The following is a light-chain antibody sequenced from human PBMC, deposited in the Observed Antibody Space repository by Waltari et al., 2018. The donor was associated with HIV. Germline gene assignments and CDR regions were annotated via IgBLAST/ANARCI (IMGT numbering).Light chain of an antibody. CDR1: RSDIGFYKL. Sequence: QSALTQPASVSGSPGQSITISCTGTRSDIGFYKLVSWYRQHPGESPQPMIYGFDTLPSVFSYRVSCSKSGNTASLTIATLPPEDEADYYGSSYANSDTLLFGGGTKLTVL. J-gene: IGLJ3*02. V-gene: IGLV2-14*01. CDR2: GFD. CDR3: SSYANSDTLL.